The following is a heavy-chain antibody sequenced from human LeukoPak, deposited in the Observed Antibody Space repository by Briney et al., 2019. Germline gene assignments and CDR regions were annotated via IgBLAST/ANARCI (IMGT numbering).Heavy chain of an antibody. J-gene: IGHJ4*02. CDR2: IYYSGST. V-gene: IGHV4-39*01. CDR3: ARHVYDSSGYSSYYFDY. Sequence: SETLSLTCTVSGGSISSSSYYWGWIRQPPGKGLEWIGSIYYSGSTYYNPSLKSRVTISVDTSKNQFSLKLSSVTAADTAVYYCARHVYDSSGYSSYYFDYWGQGTLVTVSS. D-gene: IGHD3-22*01. CDR1: GGSISSSSYY.